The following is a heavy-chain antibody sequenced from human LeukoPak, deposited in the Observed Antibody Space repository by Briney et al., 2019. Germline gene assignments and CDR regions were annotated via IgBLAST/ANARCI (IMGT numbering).Heavy chain of an antibody. J-gene: IGHJ4*02. V-gene: IGHV3-30*02. CDR2: IRYDGSNK. CDR1: GFTFSSYG. D-gene: IGHD6-19*01. Sequence: GGFLRLSCAASGFTFSSYGMHWVRQAPGKGLEWVAFIRYDGSNKYYADSVKGRFTISRDNSKNTLYLQMNSLRAEDTDVYYCANDKFDINRYSSGWYFDYWGQGTLVTVSS. CDR3: ANDKFDINRYSSGWYFDY.